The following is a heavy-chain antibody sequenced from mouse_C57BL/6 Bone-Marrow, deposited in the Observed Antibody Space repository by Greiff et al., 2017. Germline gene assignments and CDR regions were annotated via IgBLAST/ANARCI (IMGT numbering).Heavy chain of an antibody. CDR3: ARCGYDVLVYFDG. CDR1: GYTFTSYW. CDR2: IHPNSGST. D-gene: IGHD2-2*01. V-gene: IGHV1-64*01. Sequence: VQLQQPGAELVKPGASVKLSCKASGYTFTSYWMHWVKQRPGQGLEWIGMIHPNSGSTNYNEKFKSKATLTVDKSSSTAYMQLSCLTSEDSAVFEGARCGYDVLVYFDGWGTGTTVTVSS. J-gene: IGHJ1*03.